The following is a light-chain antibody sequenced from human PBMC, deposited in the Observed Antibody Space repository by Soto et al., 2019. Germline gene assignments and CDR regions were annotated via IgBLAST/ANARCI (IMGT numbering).Light chain of an antibody. CDR2: EVS. CDR1: NSDVGGYNY. V-gene: IGLV2-14*01. CDR3: SSYSRSSTFV. Sequence: QSVLTQPASVSGSPGQSITISCTGTNSDVGGYNYVSWYLHHPGKAPKLMIYEVSDRPSGVSSRFSGSKSGNTASLTISGLQADDEADYYCSSYSRSSTFVFGTGTKVTAL. J-gene: IGLJ1*01.